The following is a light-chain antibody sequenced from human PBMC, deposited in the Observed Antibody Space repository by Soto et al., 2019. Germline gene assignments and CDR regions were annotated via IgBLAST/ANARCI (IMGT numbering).Light chain of an antibody. Sequence: QSALPPPPSASGSPGPSVTISCTGTSSDLGGYNSVSWYQQHPGKAPRLMIYEVNERPSGVPDRFSGSKSGYTASLTVSGLQTEDEAFYYCSSSAGSYQYLGFGGGTKRTV. CDR3: SSSAGSYQYLG. CDR1: SSDLGGYNS. J-gene: IGLJ3*02. CDR2: EVN. V-gene: IGLV2-8*01.